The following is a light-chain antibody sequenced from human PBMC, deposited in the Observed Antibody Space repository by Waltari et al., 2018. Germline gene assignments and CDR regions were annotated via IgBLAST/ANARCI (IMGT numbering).Light chain of an antibody. V-gene: IGKV1-5*03. J-gene: IGKJ4*01. CDR3: QQYNTYWVT. CDR1: ENSHNF. Sequence: DIQMTQSPVTLSASVGDRVTVTCQASENSHNFLAWYQQKPGKAPKLLIYQAATLENGVPSRFSGSGSGTEFTLTISSLQPDDFATYYCQQYNTYWVTFGGGTKVEIK. CDR2: QAA.